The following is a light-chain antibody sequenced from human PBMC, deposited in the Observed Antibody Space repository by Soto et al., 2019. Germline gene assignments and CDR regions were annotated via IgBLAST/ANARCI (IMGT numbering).Light chain of an antibody. J-gene: IGLJ1*01. CDR2: EVS. CDR3: SAYTSSNTYV. Sequence: QSALTQPVSVSGSPGQSITISCAGTSSDVGGYSYVAWYQQHPGKAPKLIIFEVSNRPSGVSNRFSASKSVNTASLTISGLQTEDEADYFCSAYTSSNTYVVGTGTKVTVL. V-gene: IGLV2-14*01. CDR1: SSDVGGYSY.